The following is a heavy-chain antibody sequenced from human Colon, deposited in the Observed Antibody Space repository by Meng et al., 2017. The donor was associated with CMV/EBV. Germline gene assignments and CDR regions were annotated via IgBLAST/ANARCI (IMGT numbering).Heavy chain of an antibody. V-gene: IGHV3-66*02. J-gene: IGHJ4*02. Sequence: GESLKISCAASGFTVSSHYMSWVRQAPGKGLEWVSVMYSGGSTYYADSVRGRFTISRDNSMNTLYLQMNSLRAEDTGVYYCAKDPHDFWSGYFLDSWGQGTLVTVSS. CDR2: MYSGGST. CDR1: GFTVSSHY. CDR3: AKDPHDFWSGYFLDS. D-gene: IGHD3-3*01.